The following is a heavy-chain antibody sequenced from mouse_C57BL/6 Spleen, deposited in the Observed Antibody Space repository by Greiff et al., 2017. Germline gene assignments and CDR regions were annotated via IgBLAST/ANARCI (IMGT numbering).Heavy chain of an antibody. D-gene: IGHD2-4*01. Sequence: QVQLQQSGAELARPGASVKLSCKASGYTFTSYGISWVKQRTGQGLEWIGEIYPRSGNTYYNEKFKGKATLTADKSSSTAYMQLRSLTSEDSAVCFCAKDDYDGGDYWGQGTTLTVSS. CDR2: IYPRSGNT. CDR1: GYTFTSYG. J-gene: IGHJ2*01. V-gene: IGHV1-81*01. CDR3: AKDDYDGGDY.